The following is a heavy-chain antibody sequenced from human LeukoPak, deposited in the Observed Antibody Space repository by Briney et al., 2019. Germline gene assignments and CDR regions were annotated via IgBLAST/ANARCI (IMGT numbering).Heavy chain of an antibody. CDR3: AREGWPPPLDY. CDR2: ITSGSLYT. CDR1: GFTFSAYY. V-gene: IGHV3-11*06. Sequence: GGSLRLSCAASGFTFSAYYMSWIRQAPGKGLEWVSYITSGSLYTNYADSVKGRFTISRDNAKNSLYLQMNSLRVEDTAVYYCAREGWPPPLDYWGQGTMVTVSS. J-gene: IGHJ4*02. D-gene: IGHD2-15*01.